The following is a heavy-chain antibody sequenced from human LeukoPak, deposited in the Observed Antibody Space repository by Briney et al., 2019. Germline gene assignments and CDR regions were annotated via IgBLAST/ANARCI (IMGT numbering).Heavy chain of an antibody. J-gene: IGHJ4*02. V-gene: IGHV4-34*01. CDR3: ARGKEMTTEGFDY. CDR2: INHSGST. Sequence: PSETLSLTCAVYGGSFSGYYWSWIRQPPGKGLEWIGEINHSGSTNYNPSLKSRVTISVDTSKNQFSLKLSSVTAADTAVYYCARGKEMTTEGFDYWGQGTLVTVSS. CDR1: GGSFSGYY. D-gene: IGHD4-17*01.